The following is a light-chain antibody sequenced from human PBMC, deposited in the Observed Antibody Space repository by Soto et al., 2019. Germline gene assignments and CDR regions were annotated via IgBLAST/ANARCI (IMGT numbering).Light chain of an antibody. CDR3: SSFAGNNNLV. V-gene: IGLV2-8*01. Sequence: QSVLTQPPSASGSPGQSVTISCTGTSSDVGGYNYVSWYQQHPGKAPKLMISEVSKRPSGVPDRFSGSKSGITASLTVSGLHAEYEADYYCSSFAGNNNLVFGGGTQLTVL. CDR1: SSDVGGYNY. J-gene: IGLJ2*01. CDR2: EVS.